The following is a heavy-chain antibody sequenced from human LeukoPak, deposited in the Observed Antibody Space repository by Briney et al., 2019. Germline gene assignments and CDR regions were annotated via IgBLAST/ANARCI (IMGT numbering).Heavy chain of an antibody. V-gene: IGHV3-21*01. CDR2: ISSSSSYI. J-gene: IGHJ4*02. CDR3: ARSLGYSYDDVCDN. CDR1: GFTFSSYS. D-gene: IGHD5-18*01. Sequence: AGGSLRLSCAASGFTFSSYSMNWVRQAPGKGLEWVSSISSSSSYIYYADSVKGRFTISRDNAKNSLYLQMNSLRAEDTAVYYCARSLGYSYDDVCDNWGQGTRVPVSS.